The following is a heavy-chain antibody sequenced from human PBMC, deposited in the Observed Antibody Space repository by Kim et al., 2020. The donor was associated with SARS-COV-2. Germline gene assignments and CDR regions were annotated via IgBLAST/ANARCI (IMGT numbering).Heavy chain of an antibody. Sequence: EQYYVDSVRGRFTIARDNAKNSRHLQMSSLRVEDTAVYYCARAPFGTGTDHWGQGTLVTVSS. D-gene: IGHD1-1*01. CDR3: ARAPFGTGTDH. CDR2: EQ. V-gene: IGHV3-7*04. J-gene: IGHJ4*02.